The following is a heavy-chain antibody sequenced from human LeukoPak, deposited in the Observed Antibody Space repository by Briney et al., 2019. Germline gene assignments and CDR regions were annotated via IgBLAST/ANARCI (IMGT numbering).Heavy chain of an antibody. CDR2: ISLNSGSI. D-gene: IGHD3-10*01. J-gene: IGHJ6*04. CDR1: GFTFADYA. V-gene: IGHV3-9*01. CDR3: AKDVWFGRYYYGRDV. Sequence: GRSLRVSCAASGFTFADYAMHWVRQAPGKGLEWVSGISLNSGSIDYADSLKGRFTISRDNPKNTLYLQINSLRAEDTALYYLAKDVWFGRYYYGRDVWGEGTTDTLSS.